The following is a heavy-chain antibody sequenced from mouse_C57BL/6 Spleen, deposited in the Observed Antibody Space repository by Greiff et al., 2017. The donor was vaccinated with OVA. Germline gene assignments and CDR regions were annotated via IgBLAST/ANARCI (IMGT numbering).Heavy chain of an antibody. CDR3: ARRDSSGFEDY. CDR2: IYIGNGYT. V-gene: IGHV1-58*01. J-gene: IGHJ2*01. Sequence: VQLQQSGAELVRPGSSVKMSCKTSGYTFTSYGINWVKQRPGQGLEWIGYIYIGNGYTEYNKKFKGKATLPSDTSSSTAYMQLSSLTSEDSAIYFCARRDSSGFEDYWGQGTTLTVSS. D-gene: IGHD3-2*02. CDR1: GYTFTSYG.